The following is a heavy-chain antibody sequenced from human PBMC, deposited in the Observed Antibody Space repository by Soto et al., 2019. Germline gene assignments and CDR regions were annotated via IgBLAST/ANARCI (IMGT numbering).Heavy chain of an antibody. CDR3: TRAPEYSSSPFDY. D-gene: IGHD6-6*01. V-gene: IGHV3-49*03. Sequence: GGSLRLSCTASGFTFGDYAMSWFRQAPGKGLEWVGFIRSKAYGGTTEYAASVKGRFTISRDDSKSIAYLQMNSLKTEDTAVYYCTRAPEYSSSPFDYWGQGTLVTVSS. CDR2: IRSKAYGGTT. CDR1: GFTFGDYA. J-gene: IGHJ4*02.